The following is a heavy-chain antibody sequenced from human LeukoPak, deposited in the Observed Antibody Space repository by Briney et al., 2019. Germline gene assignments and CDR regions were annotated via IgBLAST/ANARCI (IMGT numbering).Heavy chain of an antibody. V-gene: IGHV3-23*01. J-gene: IGHJ4*02. CDR1: GFTFSGYS. Sequence: GGSLRLSCAASGFTFSGYSMNWVRQAPGKGLEWVSSTSGSGGSTYYADSVKGWFTISRDNSKNTLYLQMNSLRAEDTAVYYCAKAHVPSSPHFLEWSQSPITNFDYWGQGTLVTVSS. D-gene: IGHD3-3*01. CDR2: TSGSGGST. CDR3: AKAHVPSSPHFLEWSQSPITNFDY.